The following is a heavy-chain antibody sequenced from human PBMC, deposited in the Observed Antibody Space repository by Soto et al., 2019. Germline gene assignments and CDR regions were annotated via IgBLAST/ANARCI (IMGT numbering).Heavy chain of an antibody. D-gene: IGHD4-17*01. CDR1: GFTFSRYG. J-gene: IGHJ4*02. Sequence: QVQLVESGGGVVQPGRSLRLSCAASGFTFSRYGMHWVRQAPGKGLEWVAIISYDGNNKYYADSVKGRFTISRDNSKKTLYLQMHSLRAEDTAVYYCAKEGTYGVTTYYFDYWGQGTLVTVSS. CDR2: ISYDGNNK. CDR3: AKEGTYGVTTYYFDY. V-gene: IGHV3-30*18.